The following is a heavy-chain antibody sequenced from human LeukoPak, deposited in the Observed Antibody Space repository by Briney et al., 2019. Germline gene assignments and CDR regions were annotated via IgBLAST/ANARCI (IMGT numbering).Heavy chain of an antibody. CDR3: ARGRFGESDAFDI. J-gene: IGHJ3*02. CDR1: GFTFSSYS. Sequence: PGGSLRLSCAASGFTFSSYSMNWVRQALGKGLEWVSYISSSSSTIYYADSVKGRFTISRDNAKNSLYLQMNSLRAGDTAVYYCARGRFGESDAFDIWGQGTMVTVSS. V-gene: IGHV3-48*04. D-gene: IGHD3-10*01. CDR2: ISSSSSTI.